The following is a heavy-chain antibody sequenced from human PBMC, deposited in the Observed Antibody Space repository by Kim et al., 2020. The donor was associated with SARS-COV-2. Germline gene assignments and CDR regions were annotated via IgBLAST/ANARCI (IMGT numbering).Heavy chain of an antibody. V-gene: IGHV4-59*08. CDR2: IYYNGDT. D-gene: IGHD1-1*01. CDR1: EGSINDYF. Sequence: SETLSLTCTVSEGSINDYFWTWLRQPPGKALEWIGYIYYNGDTKYNPALKSRVTMSVDIAKNQFSLMLRSVTAADTAVYFCARLGLVAQPFDPFNIWVQGTMVPVSS. CDR3: ARLGLVAQPFDPFNI. J-gene: IGHJ3*02.